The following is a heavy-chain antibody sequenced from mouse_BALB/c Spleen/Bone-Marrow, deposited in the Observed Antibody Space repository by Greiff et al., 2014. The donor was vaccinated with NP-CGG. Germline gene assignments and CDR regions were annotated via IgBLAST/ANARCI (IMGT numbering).Heavy chain of an antibody. CDR2: INPTSGYT. V-gene: IGHV1-7*01. Sequence: QVQLKESGPELAKPGASVKMSCRASGYTFTSYWMNWVKQRPVQGLEWIGYINPTSGYTEYNQKFKDKATLTTDKSSSTAYMQLSSPTSEDSAVYYCTTGGNDWFAYWGQGTLVTVSA. J-gene: IGHJ3*01. D-gene: IGHD2-1*01. CDR3: TTGGNDWFAY. CDR1: GYTFTSYW.